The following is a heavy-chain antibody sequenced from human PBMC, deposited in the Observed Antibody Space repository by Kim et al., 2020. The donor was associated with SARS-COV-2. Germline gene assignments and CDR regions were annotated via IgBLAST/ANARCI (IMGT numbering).Heavy chain of an antibody. V-gene: IGHV5-10-1*01. J-gene: IGHJ4*02. CDR1: GYSFTSYW. CDR3: AREGITMVRGVLDY. D-gene: IGHD3-10*01. CDR2: IDPSDSYT. Sequence: GESLKISCKGSGYSFTSYWISWVRQMPGKGLEWMGRIDPSDSYTNYSPSFQGHVTISADKSISTAYLQWSSLKASDTAMYYCAREGITMVRGVLDYWAREPWSPSPQ.